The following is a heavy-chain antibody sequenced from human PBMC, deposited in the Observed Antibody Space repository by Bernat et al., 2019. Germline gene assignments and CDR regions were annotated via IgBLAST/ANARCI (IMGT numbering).Heavy chain of an antibody. CDR3: ARILGATSQT. J-gene: IGHJ5*02. CDR1: GGSSSGYY. D-gene: IGHD1-26*01. CDR2: INHSGST. Sequence: QVQLQQWGAGLLKPSETLSLTCAVYGGSSSGYYWSWIRQPPGKGLEWIGEINHSGSTNYNPSLKSRVTISVDTSKNQFSLKLSSVTAADTAVYYCARILGATSQTWGQGTLVTVSS. V-gene: IGHV4-34*01.